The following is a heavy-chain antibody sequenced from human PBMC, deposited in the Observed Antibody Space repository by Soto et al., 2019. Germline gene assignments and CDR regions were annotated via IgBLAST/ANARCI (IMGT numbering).Heavy chain of an antibody. J-gene: IGHJ4*02. CDR2: ISPYNGKT. V-gene: IGHV1-18*01. D-gene: IGHD6-13*01. CDR3: ARGGFSTSWLGLLGTGAHGVEIDY. Sequence: QVQLVQSGAEVKKTGASVEVSCKASGYTFISYGISWVRQAPGQGLEWVGWISPYNGKTNYAQKFQGRVTLTTETSTSTAYLDLRSLRSDVTAVYYCARGGFSTSWLGLLGTGAHGVEIDYWGQGTLVTVSS. CDR1: GYTFISYG.